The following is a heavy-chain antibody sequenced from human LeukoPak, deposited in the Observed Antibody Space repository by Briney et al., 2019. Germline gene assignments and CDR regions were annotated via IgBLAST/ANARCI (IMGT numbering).Heavy chain of an antibody. CDR2: VIPILSRV. V-gene: IGHV1-69*04. CDR3: ARRRDGYNANYYYAMDV. CDR1: GGTFSSYA. D-gene: IGHD5-24*01. Sequence: SVTVSFKASGGTFSSYAINWVRQAPGQGLEWMGRVIPILSRVSYAQKFQGRVAISADKSATSAYVELSSLRSEDTAVYYCARRRDGYNANYYYAMDVWGQGTTVTVSS. J-gene: IGHJ6*02.